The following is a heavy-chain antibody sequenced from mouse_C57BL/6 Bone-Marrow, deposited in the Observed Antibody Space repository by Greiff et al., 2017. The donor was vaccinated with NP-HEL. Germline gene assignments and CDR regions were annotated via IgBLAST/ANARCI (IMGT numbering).Heavy chain of an antibody. CDR2: ISSGSSTI. CDR3: AKEDYGSHYYAMDY. CDR1: GFTFSDYG. Sequence: EVMLVESGGGLVKPGGSLKLSCAASGFTFSDYGMHWVRQAPEKGLEWVAYISSGSSTIYYADTVKGRFTISRDNAKNTLFLQMTSLRSEDTAMYYCAKEDYGSHYYAMDYWGQGTSVTVSS. V-gene: IGHV5-17*01. J-gene: IGHJ4*01. D-gene: IGHD1-1*01.